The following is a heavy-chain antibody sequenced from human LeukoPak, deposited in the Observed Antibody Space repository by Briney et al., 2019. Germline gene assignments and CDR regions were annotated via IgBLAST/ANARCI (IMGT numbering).Heavy chain of an antibody. D-gene: IGHD6-6*01. CDR1: GYTFTSYA. CDR3: ARVSRPIYSSSSGRSNWFDP. CDR2: INTNTGNP. V-gene: IGHV7-4-1*02. Sequence: GASVKVSCKASGYTFTSYAINWVRQAPGQGLEWMGWINTNTGNPTYAQGFTGRFVFSLDTSVSTAYLQISSLKAEDTAVYYCARVSRPIYSSSSGRSNWFDPWGQGTLVTVSS. J-gene: IGHJ5*02.